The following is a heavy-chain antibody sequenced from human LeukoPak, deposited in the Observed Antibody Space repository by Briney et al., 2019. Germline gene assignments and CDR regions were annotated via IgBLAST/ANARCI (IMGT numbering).Heavy chain of an antibody. V-gene: IGHV3-23*01. J-gene: IGHJ4*02. CDR3: AKDRRLEPAIPDY. D-gene: IGHD1-1*01. CDR1: GFTVSSYA. Sequence: GGSLRLSCAASGFTVSSYAMSWVRQAPAKWLEWVSAISGSGGSTYYADSVKGRFTISRDNSKNTLYLQMNSLRAEDTAVYYCAKDRRLEPAIPDYWGQGTLVTVSS. CDR2: ISGSGGST.